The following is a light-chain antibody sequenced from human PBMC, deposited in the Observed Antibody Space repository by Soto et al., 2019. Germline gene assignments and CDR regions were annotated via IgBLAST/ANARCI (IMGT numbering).Light chain of an antibody. CDR1: SSDVGGYNY. J-gene: IGLJ2*01. V-gene: IGLV2-14*01. Sequence: QSALTQPASVSGSPGQSITISCTGTSSDVGGYNYVSWYQQNPGKAPKLMIYDVSNRPSGVSNRFSGSKSGITTSLTISGLQADEEAYYSCSKYTTRGSLVFGGGTTLTVL. CDR2: DVS. CDR3: SKYTTRGSLV.